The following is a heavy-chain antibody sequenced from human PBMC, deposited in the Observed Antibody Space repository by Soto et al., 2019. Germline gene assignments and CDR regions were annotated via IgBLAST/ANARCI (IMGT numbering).Heavy chain of an antibody. J-gene: IGHJ4*02. Sequence: PSETLSLTCTVSGGSISSYYWSWIRQPPGKGLEWIGYISYSGSTNYNPSLKSRVTISIDTSKNQFSLKLSSVTAADTAVHYCARGSGSYYAYWGQGTLVTVSS. CDR1: GGSISSYY. CDR2: ISYSGST. CDR3: ARGSGSYYAY. V-gene: IGHV4-59*01. D-gene: IGHD1-26*01.